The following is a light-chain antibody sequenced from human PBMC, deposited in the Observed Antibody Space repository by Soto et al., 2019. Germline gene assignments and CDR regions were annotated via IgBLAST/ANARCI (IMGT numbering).Light chain of an antibody. V-gene: IGKV1-39*01. CDR2: AAS. Sequence: DIQMTQSPASLSASVGDRVTITCRASQSIISSLNWYQQKPGKAPKLLIYAASTLQSGVPSRFSGSGSETDFTLTISSLQPEDFATYSCQQSYSSPRTFGPGTKVDIK. J-gene: IGKJ3*01. CDR1: QSIISS. CDR3: QQSYSSPRT.